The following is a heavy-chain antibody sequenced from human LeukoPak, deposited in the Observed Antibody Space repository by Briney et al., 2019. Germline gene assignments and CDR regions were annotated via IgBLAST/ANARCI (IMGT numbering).Heavy chain of an antibody. CDR3: ASHQRYTTGSEGFVY. Sequence: PSETLSLTCTVSGGSISSCDYYGAWIRQPPGKGLEWIGSIYYSGKTYYHPSLKSRVTISVDPSKHQFSLKLSSVAAADTPVYYCASHQRYTTGSEGFVYWGQGALVTVSS. V-gene: IGHV4-39*01. CDR2: IYYSGKT. D-gene: IGHD2/OR15-2a*01. CDR1: GGSISSCDYY. J-gene: IGHJ4*02.